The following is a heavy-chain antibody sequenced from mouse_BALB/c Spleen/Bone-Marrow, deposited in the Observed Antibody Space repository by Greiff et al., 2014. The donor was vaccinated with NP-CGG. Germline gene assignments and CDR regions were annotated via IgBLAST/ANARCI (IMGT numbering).Heavy chain of an antibody. CDR3: VHFGFAY. CDR1: GNTFTNYW. J-gene: IGHJ3*01. CDR2: IDPDDSET. V-gene: IGHV1-52*01. Sequence: VQVVESGAELVRPGASVKLSCKASGNTFTNYWMSWVKQRPEQGLEWIGRIDPDDSETHYNQKFKDKAILTVDKSSSTAYMQLSSLTSEDSAVYYCVHFGFAYWGQGTLVTVSA.